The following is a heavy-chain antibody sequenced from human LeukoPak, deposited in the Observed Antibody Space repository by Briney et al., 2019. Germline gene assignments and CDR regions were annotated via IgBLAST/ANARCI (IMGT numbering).Heavy chain of an antibody. CDR2: MHSSGNT. CDR1: GGSISSFY. CDR3: AGVLRVEMVVNY. Sequence: SETLSLTCTVSGGSISSFYWGWIRQPPGKGLEWIGHMHSSGNTNYNPSLKSRITMSVDTSKNQFSLKLSSVTAADTAIYWCAGVLRVEMVVNYWGQGTLVTVSS. D-gene: IGHD3-22*01. V-gene: IGHV4-59*01. J-gene: IGHJ4*02.